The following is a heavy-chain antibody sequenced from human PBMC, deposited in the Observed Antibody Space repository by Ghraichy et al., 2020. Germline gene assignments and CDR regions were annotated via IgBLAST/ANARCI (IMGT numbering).Heavy chain of an antibody. CDR2: ISAYNGNT. CDR3: ARDGNQRTRLVIALSGYYYGMDV. D-gene: IGHD3-9*01. CDR1: GYTFTSYG. V-gene: IGHV1-18*01. Sequence: ASVKVSCKASGYTFTSYGISWVRQAPGQGLEWMGWISAYNGNTNYAQKLQGRVTMTTDTSTSTAYMELRSLRSDDTAVYYCARDGNQRTRLVIALSGYYYGMDVWGQGTTVTVSS. J-gene: IGHJ6*02.